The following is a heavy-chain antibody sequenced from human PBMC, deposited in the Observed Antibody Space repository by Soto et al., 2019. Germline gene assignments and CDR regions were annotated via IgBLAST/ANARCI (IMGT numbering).Heavy chain of an antibody. CDR3: ARGYSASRFGYYYYYGMDV. CDR1: GYTFTSYG. D-gene: IGHD3-10*01. V-gene: IGHV1-18*04. CDR2: ISAYNGNT. Sequence: VKVSCKASGYTFTSYGISWVRQAPGQGLEWMGWISAYNGNTNYAQKLQGRVTMTTDTSTSTAYMELRSLRSDDTAVYYCARGYSASRFGYYYYYGMDVWGQGTTVTVSS. J-gene: IGHJ6*02.